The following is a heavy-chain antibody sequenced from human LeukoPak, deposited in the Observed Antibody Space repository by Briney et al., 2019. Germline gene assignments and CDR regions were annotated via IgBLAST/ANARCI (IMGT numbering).Heavy chain of an antibody. CDR3: ARDRGDSGGYFDY. V-gene: IGHV3-33*01. CDR2: IWYDGSNK. J-gene: IGHJ4*02. CDR1: GFTFSSYG. D-gene: IGHD1-26*01. Sequence: GGSLRLSCAASGFTFSSYGMHWVRQAPGKGLEWVAVIWYDGSNKYYADSVKGRFTISRDNSKNTLYLQMNSLRAEDTAVYYCARDRGDSGGYFDYWGQGTLVTVSS.